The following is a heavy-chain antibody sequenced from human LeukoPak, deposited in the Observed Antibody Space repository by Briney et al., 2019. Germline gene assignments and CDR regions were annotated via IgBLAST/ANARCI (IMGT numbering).Heavy chain of an antibody. J-gene: IGHJ4*02. CDR3: ARIGYSSSGFDY. Sequence: GGSLRLSCAASGFTFSSYAMHWVRQAPGKGLEWVAVISYDGSNKYYADSVKGRFTISRDNSKNTLYLQMNSLEVEDTAVYYCARIGYSSSGFDYWGQGTLVTVSS. V-gene: IGHV3-30-3*01. D-gene: IGHD6-6*01. CDR1: GFTFSSYA. CDR2: ISYDGSNK.